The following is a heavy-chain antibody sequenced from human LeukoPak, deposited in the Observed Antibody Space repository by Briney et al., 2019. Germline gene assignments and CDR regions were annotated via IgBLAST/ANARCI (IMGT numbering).Heavy chain of an antibody. CDR2: IYYSGST. V-gene: IGHV4-59*01. CDR1: GGSISSYY. D-gene: IGHD3-16*01. J-gene: IGHJ4*02. Sequence: SETLSLTCTVSGGSISSYYWSWIRQPPGKGLEWIGYIYYSGSTNYNPSLKSRVTISVDTSKNQFSLKLSSVTAADTAVYYCARGRGYAKFDHWGQGTLVTVSS. CDR3: ARGRGYAKFDH.